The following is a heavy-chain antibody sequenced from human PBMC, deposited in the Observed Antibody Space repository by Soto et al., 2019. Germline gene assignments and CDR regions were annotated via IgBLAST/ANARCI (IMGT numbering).Heavy chain of an antibody. J-gene: IGHJ6*02. Sequence: SETLSLTCTVSGGSISSGDYYWSWIRQPPGKGLEWIGYIYYSGSTYYNPSLKSRVTISVDTSKNQFSLKLSSVTAADTAVYYCARRGWRFGAPMDVWGQGTTVTVSS. V-gene: IGHV4-30-4*01. CDR2: IYYSGST. CDR3: ARRGWRFGAPMDV. D-gene: IGHD3-10*01. CDR1: GGSISSGDYY.